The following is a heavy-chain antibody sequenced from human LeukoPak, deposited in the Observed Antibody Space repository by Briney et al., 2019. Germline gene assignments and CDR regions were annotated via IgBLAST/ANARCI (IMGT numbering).Heavy chain of an antibody. V-gene: IGHV1-46*01. D-gene: IGHD5-24*01. Sequence: ATVKVSCKASGYSFTSYGISWVRQAPGQGLEWMGIINPSGGSTSYAQKFQGRVTMTRDTSTSTVYMELSSLRSEDTAVYYCARDLDGYNYNFDYWGQGTLVTVSS. CDR3: ARDLDGYNYNFDY. CDR2: INPSGGST. J-gene: IGHJ4*02. CDR1: GYSFTSYG.